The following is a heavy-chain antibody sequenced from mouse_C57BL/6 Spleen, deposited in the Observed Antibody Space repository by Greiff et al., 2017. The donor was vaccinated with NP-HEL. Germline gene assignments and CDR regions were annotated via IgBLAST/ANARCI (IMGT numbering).Heavy chain of an antibody. CDR2: INPSNGGT. Sequence: QVQLQQPGTELVKPGASVKLSCKASGYTFTSYWMHWVKQRPGQGLEWIGNINPSNGGTNYNEKFKSKATLTVDKSSSTAYMQLSSLTSGGFAVYYCARGGDDCSWYFDVWGTGTTVTVAS. J-gene: IGHJ1*03. V-gene: IGHV1-53*01. D-gene: IGHD2-4*01. CDR1: GYTFTSYW. CDR3: ARGGDDCSWYFDV.